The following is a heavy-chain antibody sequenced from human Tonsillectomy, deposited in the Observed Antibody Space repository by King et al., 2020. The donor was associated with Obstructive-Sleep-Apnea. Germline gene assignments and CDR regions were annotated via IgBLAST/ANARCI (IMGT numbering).Heavy chain of an antibody. J-gene: IGHJ4*02. D-gene: IGHD5-18*01. CDR3: TRGSGSIYGAFDF. Sequence: VQLVESGGGLVNPGGSLRLSCAASGFIFSDYYMSWIRQAPGKGLEWISYISSGGSTIYYADSVKGRFTISRDNAKNSLYLQMNSLRADDAAVYYCTRGSGSIYGAFDFWGQGTPVTVSS. V-gene: IGHV3-11*01. CDR1: GFIFSDYY. CDR2: ISSGGSTI.